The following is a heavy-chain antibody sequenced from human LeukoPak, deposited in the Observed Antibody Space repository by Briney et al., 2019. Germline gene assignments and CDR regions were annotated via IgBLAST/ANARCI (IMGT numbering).Heavy chain of an antibody. D-gene: IGHD3-22*01. CDR2: IYYSGST. V-gene: IGHV4-39*07. CDR3: AREDDSSGYYFRTRNWFDP. J-gene: IGHJ5*02. CDR1: GGSISSGVYY. Sequence: SETLSLTCTVSGGSISSGVYYWGWIRQPPGKGLEWIGSIYYSGSTYYNPSLKSRVTISVDTSKNQFSLKLSSVTAADTAVYYCAREDDSSGYYFRTRNWFDPWGQGTLVTVSS.